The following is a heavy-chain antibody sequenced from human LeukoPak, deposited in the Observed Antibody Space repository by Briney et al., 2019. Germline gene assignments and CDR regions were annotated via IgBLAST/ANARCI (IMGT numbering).Heavy chain of an antibody. CDR2: INPNSGGT. CDR3: ARDPGYSSGSDY. V-gene: IGHV1-2*06. CDR1: GYTFTDYY. D-gene: IGHD6-19*01. Sequence: ASVKVSCKPSGYTFTDYYIHWVRQAPGQGLEWMGRINPNSGGTNYAQKFQGRVTMTRDTSISTAYMELSRLRSDDTAVYYCARDPGYSSGSDYWGQGTLVTVSS. J-gene: IGHJ4*02.